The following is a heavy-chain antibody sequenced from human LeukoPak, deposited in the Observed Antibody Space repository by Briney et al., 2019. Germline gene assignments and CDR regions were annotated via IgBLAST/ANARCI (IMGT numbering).Heavy chain of an antibody. CDR1: GYTFTSYF. CDR2: ITPTSGST. CDR3: ARAGDDEESYYYMDV. D-gene: IGHD3-16*01. V-gene: IGHV1-46*01. J-gene: IGHJ6*03. Sequence: ASVKVSCKASGYTFTSYFIHCVRQAPGQGLEWMGLITPTSGSTIYAQKFQGRVTMTRDTSTTTVYMELSSLISEDTAVYYCARAGDDEESYYYMDVWGRGTKVTVSS.